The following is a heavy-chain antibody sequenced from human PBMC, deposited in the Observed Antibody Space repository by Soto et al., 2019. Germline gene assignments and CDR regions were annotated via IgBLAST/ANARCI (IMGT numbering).Heavy chain of an antibody. D-gene: IGHD1-26*01. Sequence: QVQMVQSGAEVKKPGASVKVSCKASGYSFTSYYMHWVRQAPGQGLEWMGLINPSGGSTTYAQKLQGRVTMTRDTSTSTFYMELSSLRSEDTAVYYCARDVGSVAYYFDYWGQGTLVTVSS. CDR2: INPSGGST. CDR1: GYSFTSYY. V-gene: IGHV1-46*01. CDR3: ARDVGSVAYYFDY. J-gene: IGHJ4*02.